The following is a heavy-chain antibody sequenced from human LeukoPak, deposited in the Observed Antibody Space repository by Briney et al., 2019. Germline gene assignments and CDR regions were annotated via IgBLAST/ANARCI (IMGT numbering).Heavy chain of an antibody. J-gene: IGHJ6*03. CDR1: GFTFSLYW. CDR3: ARVAGGYDYLFGYYYYYMDV. CDR2: INQDGSET. V-gene: IGHV3-7*01. D-gene: IGHD5-12*01. Sequence: PGGSLRLSCAASGFTFSLYWMTWVRQAPVKGLEWVANINQDGSETYYVDSVKGRFTISRDNAKNSLYLQMNSLRAEDTAVYYCARVAGGYDYLFGYYYYYMDVWGKGTTVTVSS.